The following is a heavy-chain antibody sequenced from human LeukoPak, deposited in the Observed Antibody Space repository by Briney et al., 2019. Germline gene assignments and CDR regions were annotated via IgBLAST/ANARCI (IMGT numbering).Heavy chain of an antibody. Sequence: SETLSLTCTVSGGSISSSSYYWGWIRQPPGKGLVWVGSIYYSGSTYYNPSLKSRVTISVDTSKNQFSLKLSSVTGAVTAVYYCARARGQQLVTWGQGTLVTVSS. D-gene: IGHD6-13*01. CDR1: GGSISSSSYY. CDR2: IYYSGST. J-gene: IGHJ4*02. CDR3: ARARGQQLVT. V-gene: IGHV4-39*01.